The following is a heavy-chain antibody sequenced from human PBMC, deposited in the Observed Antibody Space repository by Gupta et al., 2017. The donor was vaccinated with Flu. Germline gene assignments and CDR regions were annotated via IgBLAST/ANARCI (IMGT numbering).Heavy chain of an antibody. CDR3: ARGFGPIRAVPKGGGGMDV. CDR1: GGSFSGYY. CDR2: INHSGST. D-gene: IGHD6-19*01. V-gene: IGHV4-34*01. Sequence: QVQLQQWGAGLLKPSETLSLTCAVYGGSFSGYYWSWFRQPPGKGLEWIGEINHSGSTNYNPSLKSRVTISVDTSKNQFSLKLSSVTAADTAVYYCARGFGPIRAVPKGGGGMDVWGQGTTVTVSS. J-gene: IGHJ6*02.